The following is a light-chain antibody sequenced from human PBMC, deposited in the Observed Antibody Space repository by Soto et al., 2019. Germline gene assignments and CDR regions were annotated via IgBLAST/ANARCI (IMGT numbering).Light chain of an antibody. V-gene: IGKV3-15*01. CDR3: QQYNNWPSGT. J-gene: IGKJ1*01. CDR2: GAS. CDR1: QSVSSN. Sequence: EIVMTQSPATLSVSPGERATLSCRASQSVSSNLARSQQKPGQAPRPLFYGASTRATGIPARFSGSGSGTEFTLIISSLRSEAFAVYYCQQYNNWPSGTFGQGNKVEIK.